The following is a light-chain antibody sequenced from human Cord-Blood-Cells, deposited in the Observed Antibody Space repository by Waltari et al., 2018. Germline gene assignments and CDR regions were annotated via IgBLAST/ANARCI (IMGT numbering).Light chain of an antibody. CDR1: QSISSY. CDR3: QQSYSTPWT. V-gene: IGKV1-39*01. CDR2: AAS. J-gene: IGKJ1*01. Sequence: DIQMTQSPSSLSASVGDRVTITCRASQSISSYLIWYQQKPGKAPKLLIYAASSLQSGVPSRFSGSGSGTDFTLTINSLQPEDFATYYCQQSYSTPWTFGQGTKVEIK.